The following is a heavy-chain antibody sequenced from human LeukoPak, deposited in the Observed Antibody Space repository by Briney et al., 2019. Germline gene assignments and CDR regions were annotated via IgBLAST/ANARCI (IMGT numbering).Heavy chain of an antibody. D-gene: IGHD3-10*01. Sequence: PGGSLRLSCAASGFTFSNYEMNWVRQAPGKGLEWLSYISGNGNTIYYADSVKGRFTISRDNAKNSLYLQMNSLRAEDTAVYYCARGSLVHYYGSGSYRIRAGFDSWGQGTLVTVSS. CDR3: ARGSLVHYYGSGSYRIRAGFDS. CDR1: GFTFSNYE. V-gene: IGHV3-48*03. CDR2: ISGNGNTI. J-gene: IGHJ4*02.